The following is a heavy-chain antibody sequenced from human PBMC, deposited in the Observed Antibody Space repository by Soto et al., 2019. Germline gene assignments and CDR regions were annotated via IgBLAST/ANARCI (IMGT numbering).Heavy chain of an antibody. Sequence: EVQLVESGGGLVQPGGSLRLSCAASGFTVSSNYMSWVRQAPGKGLEWVSLIYHGGTTYYADSVKGRFTISRDNSKNTLYPQMNGLRAEDTAVYDCARALTGYSSGLDLDYWGQGTLVTVSS. D-gene: IGHD6-19*01. CDR2: IYHGGTT. CDR1: GFTVSSNY. V-gene: IGHV3-66*01. CDR3: ARALTGYSSGLDLDY. J-gene: IGHJ4*02.